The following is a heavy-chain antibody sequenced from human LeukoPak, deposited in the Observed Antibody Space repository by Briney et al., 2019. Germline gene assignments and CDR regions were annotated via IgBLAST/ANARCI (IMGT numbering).Heavy chain of an antibody. J-gene: IGHJ6*03. CDR3: ARXXXXXYXXXDV. V-gene: IGHV3-7*01. Sequence: GGSLRLSCAASGFTFSRYWMSWVRQAPGKGLEWVANIKQDGSEKYYVDSVKGRFTISRDNAKNSLYLQMNSLRAEDTAVYYCARXXXXXYXXXDVXGKGTTVTVSS. CDR1: GFTFSRYW. CDR2: IKQDGSEK.